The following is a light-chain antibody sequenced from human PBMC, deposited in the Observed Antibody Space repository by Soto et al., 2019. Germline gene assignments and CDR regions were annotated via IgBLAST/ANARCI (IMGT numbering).Light chain of an antibody. CDR3: LQYNSYPFT. Sequence: DIQMTQSPSAMSASLGDRVTITCRASQGISNSLAWFQQKPGRVPKRLIYGASTLQSWAPSRFSGSAPGAAFTLTISSLQPEDFATYYCLQYNSYPFTFGGGTKVEIK. CDR2: GAS. J-gene: IGKJ4*01. V-gene: IGKV1-17*03. CDR1: QGISNS.